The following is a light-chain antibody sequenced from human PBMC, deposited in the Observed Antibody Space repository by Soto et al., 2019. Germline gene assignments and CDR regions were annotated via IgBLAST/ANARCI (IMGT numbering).Light chain of an antibody. CDR3: QHHYNWPIT. Sequence: EVLMTQSPATLSVSPGERATLSCRASQNVGTNLAWYQQKPGQAPRLLIYGASTRATGIPARFSGSGSGTDFTLTISRLQSEDFAVYYCQHHYNWPITFGQGTRLEIK. J-gene: IGKJ5*01. CDR1: QNVGTN. V-gene: IGKV3-15*01. CDR2: GAS.